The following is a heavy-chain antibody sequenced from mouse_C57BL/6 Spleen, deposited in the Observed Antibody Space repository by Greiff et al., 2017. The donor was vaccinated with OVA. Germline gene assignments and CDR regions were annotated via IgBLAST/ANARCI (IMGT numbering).Heavy chain of an antibody. Sequence: EVKLQQSGPVLVKPGPSVKISCKASGFTFTDYYMHWVKQSHGKSLEWIGLVYPYNGGTSYNQKFKGKATLTVDTSSSTAYMELNSLTSEDSAVYYCARTRYYGSSDWYFDVWGTGTTVTVSS. CDR2: VYPYNGGT. CDR3: ARTRYYGSSDWYFDV. J-gene: IGHJ1*03. V-gene: IGHV1-36*01. CDR1: GFTFTDYY. D-gene: IGHD1-1*01.